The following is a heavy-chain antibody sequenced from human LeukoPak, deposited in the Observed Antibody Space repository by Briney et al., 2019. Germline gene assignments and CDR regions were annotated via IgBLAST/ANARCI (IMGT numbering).Heavy chain of an antibody. CDR3: AREWFGDSIFDY. Sequence: GASVKVSCKASGYTFTGYYVHWVRQAPGQGLEWMGWINPYSGDTNYAQKFQGRVTMTRDTSISTAYMELSSLKSDDTAVYYCAREWFGDSIFDYWGQGTLVTVSS. V-gene: IGHV1-2*02. D-gene: IGHD3-10*01. J-gene: IGHJ4*02. CDR1: GYTFTGYY. CDR2: INPYSGDT.